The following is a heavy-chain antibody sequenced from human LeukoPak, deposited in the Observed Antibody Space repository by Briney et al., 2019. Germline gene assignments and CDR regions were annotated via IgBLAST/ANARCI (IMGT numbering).Heavy chain of an antibody. CDR1: GGTFSSYA. D-gene: IGHD4-11*01. J-gene: IGHJ5*02. CDR2: IIPIFGIA. CDR3: AREVVTTNRNWFDP. Sequence: GASVTVSCKASGGTFSSYAISWVRQAPGQGLEWMGGIIPIFGIANYAQKFQGRVTITADKSTSTAYMELSSLRSEDTAVYYCAREVVTTNRNWFDPWGQGTLVTVSS. V-gene: IGHV1-69*10.